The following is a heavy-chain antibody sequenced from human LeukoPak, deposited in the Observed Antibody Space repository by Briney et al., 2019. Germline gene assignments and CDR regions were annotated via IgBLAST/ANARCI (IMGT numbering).Heavy chain of an antibody. D-gene: IGHD3-10*01. CDR2: IAYDGSNK. Sequence: GGSLRLSCAASGFTFSSYAMHWVRQAPGKGLEWVAVIAYDGSNKYYADSVKGRFTISRDNSKSTLYLQMNSLRAEDTAVYYCARGTYYYGSGSYYPPDYWGQGTLVTVSS. CDR3: ARGTYYYGSGSYYPPDY. CDR1: GFTFSSYA. J-gene: IGHJ4*02. V-gene: IGHV3-30*04.